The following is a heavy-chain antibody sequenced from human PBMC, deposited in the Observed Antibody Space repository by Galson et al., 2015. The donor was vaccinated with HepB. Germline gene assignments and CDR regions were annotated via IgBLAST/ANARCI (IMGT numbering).Heavy chain of an antibody. J-gene: IGHJ6*02. Sequence: QSGAEPKKPGESLTISCKGSGYSCPSYRTGWVRQMPGKGLEWMGMIYPGDSDTRYSPSFPGQVTISADKSITTAYLQWSSLKASDTAVYYCAKDIYFRMDVWGQGTTVTVSS. D-gene: IGHD2-15*01. V-gene: IGHV5-51*01. CDR3: AKDIYFRMDV. CDR1: GYSCPSYR. CDR2: IYPGDSDT.